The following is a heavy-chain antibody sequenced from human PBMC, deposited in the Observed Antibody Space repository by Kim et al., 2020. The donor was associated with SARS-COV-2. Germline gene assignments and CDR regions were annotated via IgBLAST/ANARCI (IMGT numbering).Heavy chain of an antibody. D-gene: IGHD6-6*01. CDR2: GTG. Sequence: GTGNYAQSFQGRGTSTADTSTSMAYMELSSLRSEDTAVYYCARSTASSDYWGQGTLVTVSS. CDR3: ARSTASSDY. V-gene: IGHV1-69*06. J-gene: IGHJ4*02.